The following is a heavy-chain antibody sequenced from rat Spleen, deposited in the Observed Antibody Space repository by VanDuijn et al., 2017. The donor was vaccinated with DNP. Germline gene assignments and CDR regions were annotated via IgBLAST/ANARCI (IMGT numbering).Heavy chain of an antibody. Sequence: EVQVVESGGGLVQPGRSLKLSCAVSGFTFSNYDMAWVRQAPTKGLEWVASITDGGGSTYYRDSVKGRFTISRDNAKSTLYLQMDSLRSEDTATYHCARTRLDTEGIVPFDYWGQGVMVTVSS. CDR1: GFTFSNYD. V-gene: IGHV5S23*01. D-gene: IGHD1-11*01. CDR3: ARTRLDTEGIVPFDY. CDR2: ITDGGGST. J-gene: IGHJ2*01.